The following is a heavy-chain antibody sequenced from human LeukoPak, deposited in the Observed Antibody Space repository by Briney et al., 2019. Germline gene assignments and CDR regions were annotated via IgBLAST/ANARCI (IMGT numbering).Heavy chain of an antibody. Sequence: GGSLRLSCAASGFTFSSYSMNWVRQAPGKGLEWVSSISSSSSYIYYADSVKGRFTISRDNSKNTLSLQMNSLRVEDTAVYYCAKDQGLVGTVDYWGQGTLVTVSS. CDR2: ISSSSSYI. D-gene: IGHD1-26*01. CDR3: AKDQGLVGTVDY. J-gene: IGHJ4*02. V-gene: IGHV3-21*01. CDR1: GFTFSSYS.